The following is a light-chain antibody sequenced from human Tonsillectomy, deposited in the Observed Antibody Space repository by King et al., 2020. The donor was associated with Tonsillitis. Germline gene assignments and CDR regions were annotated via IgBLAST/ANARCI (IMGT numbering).Light chain of an antibody. Sequence: DRFSGSKSGNTASLTISGLQAEDEADYFCCSYADRFRAVFGGGTKLTVL. V-gene: IGLV2-11*01. J-gene: IGLJ2*01. CDR3: CSYADRFRAV.